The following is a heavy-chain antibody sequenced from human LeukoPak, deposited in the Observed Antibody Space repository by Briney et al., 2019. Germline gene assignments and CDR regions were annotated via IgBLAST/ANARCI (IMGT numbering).Heavy chain of an antibody. CDR1: GLTFSASW. J-gene: IGHJ4*02. V-gene: IGHV3-7*01. CDR2: MKEDGSVE. D-gene: IGHD3-10*01. Sequence: GGSLRLSCITSGLTFSASWLSWVRQAPGKGLEWVANMKEDGSVEDYMDSVRGRFTISRDNAKNSLYLQMDSLRAEDTAVYYCARDGTGGHFDHWGQGTLVTVSS. CDR3: ARDGTGGHFDH.